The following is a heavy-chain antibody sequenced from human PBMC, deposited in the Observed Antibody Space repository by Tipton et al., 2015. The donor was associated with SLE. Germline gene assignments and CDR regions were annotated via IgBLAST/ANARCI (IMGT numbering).Heavy chain of an antibody. CDR1: GGSIIVYY. J-gene: IGHJ4*02. V-gene: IGHV4-4*07. Sequence: TLSLTCTVSGGSIIVYYWSWIRQPAGKGPEWIGRIYTGGRTIHNPSLNSRVTMSLDTSKSQFSLKLTSVTATDTAVYYCGRGRTDAWELVGYWGQGTLVTVSS. D-gene: IGHD4-23*01. CDR3: GRGRTDAWELVGY. CDR2: IYTGGRT.